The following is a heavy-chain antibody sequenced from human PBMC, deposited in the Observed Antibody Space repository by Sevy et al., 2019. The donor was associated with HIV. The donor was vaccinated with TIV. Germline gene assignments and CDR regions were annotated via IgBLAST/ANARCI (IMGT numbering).Heavy chain of an antibody. CDR3: AGENAWGRGYS. V-gene: IGHV4-59*08. Sequence: SETLSLTCTGSGGSITSLYWNWIRQPPGKGLEWIANIYYNGHINYNPSLKSRVTFSLDTSKNQFSLRLSSVTAADTAMYYCAGENAWGRGYSWGQGTLVTVSS. J-gene: IGHJ4*02. CDR1: GGSITSLY. CDR2: IYYNGHI. D-gene: IGHD1-26*01.